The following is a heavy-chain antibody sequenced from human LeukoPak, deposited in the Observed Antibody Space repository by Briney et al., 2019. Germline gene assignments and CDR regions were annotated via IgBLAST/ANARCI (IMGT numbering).Heavy chain of an antibody. D-gene: IGHD3-16*01. CDR3: ARWGTDLWVPGVSYYYMDV. J-gene: IGHJ6*03. CDR1: GGYFSGYY. V-gene: IGHV4-34*01. CDR2: INHSGST. Sequence: SETLSLTCAVYGGYFSGYYWSWIRQPPGKGLEWIGEINHSGSTNYNPSLMSRVTISVDTSKNQFSLNLRSVTAADTAVYYCARWGTDLWVPGVSYYYMDVWGKGTTVTVSS.